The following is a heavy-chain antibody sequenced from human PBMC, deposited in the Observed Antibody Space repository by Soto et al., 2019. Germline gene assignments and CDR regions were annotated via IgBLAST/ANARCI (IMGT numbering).Heavy chain of an antibody. CDR3: AKIDGYFDY. CDR2: ITGNGDTT. CDR1: GYTFTGYY. Sequence: SCKASGYTFTGYYIHWVRQAPGQGLEWVSAITGNGDTTYYADSVKGRFTISRDNSKSTLYLQMNSLRAEDTAVYYCAKIDGYFDYWGQGTLVTVSS. D-gene: IGHD3-22*01. J-gene: IGHJ4*02. V-gene: IGHV3-23*01.